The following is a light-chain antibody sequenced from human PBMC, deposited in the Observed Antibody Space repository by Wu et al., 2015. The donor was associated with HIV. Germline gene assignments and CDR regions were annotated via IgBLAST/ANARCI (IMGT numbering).Light chain of an antibody. CDR1: QHIFGY. J-gene: IGKJ2*01. Sequence: EIVLTQSPGTLSLSPGERATLSCRTSQHIFGYLAWFQQKPGQAPRLLMYDASTRATGIPARFSGSGSGTDFTLTISSMQTEDFAIYYCQQYNKWPPRYTFGQGTKLEIK. V-gene: IGKV3D-15*01. CDR2: DAS. CDR3: QQYNKWPPRYT.